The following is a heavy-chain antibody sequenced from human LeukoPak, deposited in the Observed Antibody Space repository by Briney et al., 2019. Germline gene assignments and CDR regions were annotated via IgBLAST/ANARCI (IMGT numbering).Heavy chain of an antibody. CDR2: ISAYNGNT. CDR1: GYTFTSYG. D-gene: IGHD5-18*01. V-gene: IGHV1-18*01. CDR3: ARDSRPDTAMNGIDAFDI. J-gene: IGHJ3*02. Sequence: ASVKVSCKASGYTFTSYGISWVRQAPGQGLEWMGWISAYNGNTNYAQKLQGRVTMTTDTSTSTAYMELRSLRSDDTAVYYCARDSRPDTAMNGIDAFDIWGQGTMVTVSS.